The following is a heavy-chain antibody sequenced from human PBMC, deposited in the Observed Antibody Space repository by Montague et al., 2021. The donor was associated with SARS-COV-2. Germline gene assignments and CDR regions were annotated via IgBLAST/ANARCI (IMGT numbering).Heavy chain of an antibody. V-gene: IGHV4-59*01. CDR1: GVSIMNYY. Sequence: SETLSLTCTVSGVSIMNYYWSWIRQSPGKGLEWTGYIYFSGNTNYNPSLKSRVSISVDPSSNQVSLRLTSVTAADTAVYFCARGSSAVGRASTFPSGGVRWLFDLWGRGTPVTVSS. D-gene: IGHD6-19*01. J-gene: IGHJ2*01. CDR3: ARGSSAVGRASTFPSGGVRWLFDL. CDR2: IYFSGNT.